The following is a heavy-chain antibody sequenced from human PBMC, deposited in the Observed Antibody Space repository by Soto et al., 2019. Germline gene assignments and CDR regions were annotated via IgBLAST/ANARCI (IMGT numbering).Heavy chain of an antibody. J-gene: IGHJ4*02. CDR2: ISSSSSYI. V-gene: IGHV3-21*01. CDR1: GFIFSDYD. Sequence: GGSLRLSCAAAGFIFSDYDMNWVRQAPGKGLEWVSSISSSSSYIYYADSVKGRFTISRDNAKNSLYLQMNSLRAEDTAVYYCARDSGGFDYWGQGTLVTVSS. D-gene: IGHD3-16*01. CDR3: ARDSGGFDY.